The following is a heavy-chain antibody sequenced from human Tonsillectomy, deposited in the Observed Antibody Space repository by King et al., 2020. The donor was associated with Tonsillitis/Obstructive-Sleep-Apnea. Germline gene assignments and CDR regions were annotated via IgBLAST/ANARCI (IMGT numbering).Heavy chain of an antibody. CDR3: ARTAEYGRGRHPDY. D-gene: IGHD4-17*01. J-gene: IGHJ4*02. CDR2: IYHNGST. CDR1: GGSISSSNW. V-gene: IGHV4-4*02. Sequence: QLQESGPGLVKPSGTLSLTCAVTGGSISSSNWWSWVRQPPGKGLEWIGEIYHNGSTNYNPSLKSRGTISVDKSKNQFSLKLSSVTAADTAVYYCARTAEYGRGRHPDYWGQGTLVTVSS.